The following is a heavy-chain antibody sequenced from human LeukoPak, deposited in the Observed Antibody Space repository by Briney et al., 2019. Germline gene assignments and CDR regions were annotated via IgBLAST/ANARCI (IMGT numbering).Heavy chain of an antibody. Sequence: GGSLRLSCAPSGFYFESYDMRWVRQARGKGVEWVSGVSGSGASTYYHDSLKGRFTISTDRSKITLYLQLNSLRVEDTAVYYCARVYGSSNYYYDRYYYYMDVWGRGTTVTVSS. V-gene: IGHV3-23*01. CDR3: ARVYGSSNYYYDRYYYYMDV. D-gene: IGHD3-22*01. CDR1: GFYFESYD. J-gene: IGHJ6*03. CDR2: VSGSGAST.